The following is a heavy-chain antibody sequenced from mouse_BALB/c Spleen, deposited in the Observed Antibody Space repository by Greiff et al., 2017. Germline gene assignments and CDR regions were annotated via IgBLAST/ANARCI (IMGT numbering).Heavy chain of an antibody. CDR3: AGWPVVDAMDY. J-gene: IGHJ4*01. CDR1: GYAFSSYW. V-gene: IGHV1-80*01. Sequence: VQLQESGAELVRPGSSVKISCKASGYAFSSYWMNWVKQRPGQGLEWIGQIYPGDGDTNYNGKFKGKATLTADKSSSTAYMQLSSLTSEDSAVYFCAGWPVVDAMDYWGQGTSVTVSS. CDR2: IYPGDGDT. D-gene: IGHD1-1*01.